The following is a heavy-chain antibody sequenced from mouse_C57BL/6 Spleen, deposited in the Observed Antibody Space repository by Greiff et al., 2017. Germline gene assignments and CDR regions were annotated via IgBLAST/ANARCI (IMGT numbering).Heavy chain of an antibody. Sequence: QVHVKQPGAELVKPGASVKLSCKASGYTFTSYWMHWVKQRPGQGLEWIGMIHPNSGSTNYNEKFKSKATLTVDKSSSTAYMQLSSLTSEDSAVYYCARSYDSWYFGVWGTGTTVTVSS. V-gene: IGHV1-64*01. CDR1: GYTFTSYW. CDR2: IHPNSGST. D-gene: IGHD2-3*01. CDR3: ARSYDSWYFGV. J-gene: IGHJ1*03.